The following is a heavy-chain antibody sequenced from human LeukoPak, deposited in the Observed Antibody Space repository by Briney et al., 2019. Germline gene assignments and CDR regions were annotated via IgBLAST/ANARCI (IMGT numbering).Heavy chain of an antibody. V-gene: IGHV3-30*03. CDR2: ISYDGSNK. Sequence: GGSLRLSCAASGFTFSSYGMHWVRQAPGKGLEWVAVISYDGSNKYYADSVKGRFTISRDNSKNTLYLQMNSLRAEDTAVYYCARDMASGSGWYIRRGDYYYYGMDVWGKGTTVTVSS. CDR1: GFTFSSYG. D-gene: IGHD6-19*01. CDR3: ARDMASGSGWYIRRGDYYYYGMDV. J-gene: IGHJ6*04.